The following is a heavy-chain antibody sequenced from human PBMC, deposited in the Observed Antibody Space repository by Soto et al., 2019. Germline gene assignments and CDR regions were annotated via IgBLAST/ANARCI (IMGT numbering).Heavy chain of an antibody. CDR2: IIPIFGTA. CDR3: ARGGSYYYYYYLDV. J-gene: IGHJ6*03. V-gene: IGHV1-69*13. Sequence: ASVKVSCKASGGTFSSYAISWVRQAPGQGLEWMGGIIPIFGTANYAQKFQGRVTITADESTSPAYMELSILRSEDAAVYYCARGGSYYYYYYLDVWGKGTTVTVSS. D-gene: IGHD1-26*01. CDR1: GGTFSSYA.